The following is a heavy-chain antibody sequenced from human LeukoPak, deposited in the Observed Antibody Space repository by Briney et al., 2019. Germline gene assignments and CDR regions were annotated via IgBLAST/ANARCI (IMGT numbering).Heavy chain of an antibody. CDR1: GHSFTSYW. Sequence: GESLKISCKGSGHSFTSYWIGWVRPMPGKGLEWMGIIYPGDSDTRYSPSFQGQVTISADKSISTAYLQWSSLKASDTAMYYCARGKVVVAATSAFDIWGQGTMVTVSS. CDR2: IYPGDSDT. CDR3: ARGKVVVAATSAFDI. J-gene: IGHJ3*02. D-gene: IGHD2-15*01. V-gene: IGHV5-51*01.